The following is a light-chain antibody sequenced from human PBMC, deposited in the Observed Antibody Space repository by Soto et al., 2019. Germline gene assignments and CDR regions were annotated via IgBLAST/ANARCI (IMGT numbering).Light chain of an antibody. Sequence: QSALTQPPSVSGAPGQRVTISCTGSSSNIGAGYDVHWYQQLPGTAPKLLIYGNSNRPSGVPDRFSGSKSGTSASLAITGLQAEDEADYYCQSYDSSLSEKVFGTGTKLTVL. CDR2: GNS. J-gene: IGLJ1*01. V-gene: IGLV1-40*01. CDR3: QSYDSSLSEKV. CDR1: SSNIGAGYD.